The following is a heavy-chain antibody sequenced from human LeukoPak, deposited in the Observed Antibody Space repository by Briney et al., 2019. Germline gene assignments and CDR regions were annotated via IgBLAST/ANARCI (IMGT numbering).Heavy chain of an antibody. CDR1: GYTFTGYY. Sequence: ASVKVSCKASGYTFTGYYMHWVRQAPGQGLEWMGWINPNSGGTNYAQKFQGRVTMTRDTSISTAYMELSSLGSEDTAVYYCARDGQYYGSGKFDYWGQGTLVTVSS. CDR2: INPNSGGT. V-gene: IGHV1-2*02. CDR3: ARDGQYYGSGKFDY. D-gene: IGHD3-10*01. J-gene: IGHJ4*02.